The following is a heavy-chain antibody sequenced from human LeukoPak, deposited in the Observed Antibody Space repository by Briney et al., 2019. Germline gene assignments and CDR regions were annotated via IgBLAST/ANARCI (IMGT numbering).Heavy chain of an antibody. CDR1: GYTFTSYD. CDR2: MNPNSGNT. J-gene: IGHJ4*02. V-gene: IGHV1-8*01. D-gene: IGHD3-9*01. CDR3: ATGLGDYNTDWFPISGY. Sequence: ASVKVSCKASGYTFTSYDINWVRQATGQGLEWMGWMNPNSGNTGYAQKFQGRVTMTRNTSITTAYMELSSLGPEDTATYYCATGLGDYNTDWFPISGYWGQGTLVTVSS.